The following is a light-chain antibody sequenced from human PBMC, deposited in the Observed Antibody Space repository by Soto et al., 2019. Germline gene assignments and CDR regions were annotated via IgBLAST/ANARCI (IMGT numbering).Light chain of an antibody. CDR2: DAS. J-gene: IGKJ4*01. Sequence: EIVLTQSPATLSLSPGERATLSCRASQSVGTSLAWYQQKPGQAPRLLIYDASNRATGIPARFSGSGSGTDFTLTISSRGPEDFGVYYCQQRHNWVTFGGGTKVELK. V-gene: IGKV3-11*01. CDR1: QSVGTS. CDR3: QQRHNWVT.